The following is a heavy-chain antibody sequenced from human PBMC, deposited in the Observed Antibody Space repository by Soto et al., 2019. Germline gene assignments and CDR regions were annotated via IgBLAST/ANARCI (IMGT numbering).Heavy chain of an antibody. CDR1: GYTFTGYY. J-gene: IGHJ3*02. D-gene: IGHD3-16*02. Sequence: QVQLVQSGAEVKKPGASVKVSCKASGYTFTGYYMHWVRQAPGQGLEWMGWINPNSGGTNYAQKFQGWVTMTRDTCISTAYMELSRLRSDDTAVYYCARAQITFGGVIVKAGAFDIWGQGTMVTVSS. CDR3: ARAQITFGGVIVKAGAFDI. V-gene: IGHV1-2*04. CDR2: INPNSGGT.